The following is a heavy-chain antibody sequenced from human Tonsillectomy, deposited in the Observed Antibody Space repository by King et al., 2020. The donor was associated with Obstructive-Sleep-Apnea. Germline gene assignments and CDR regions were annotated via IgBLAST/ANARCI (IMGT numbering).Heavy chain of an antibody. V-gene: IGHV3-53*04. CDR1: GFPVRSNH. D-gene: IGHD3-10*01. Sequence: VQLVESGGGLVQSGGSLRLSCVASGFPVRSNHMTWLRQAPGNGPEWVSVIYSGGDTDYTDSLRGRFTISRHISPNTLYLQINSLRPEDTAIYYCARDVPVKVRGLNQYYYAMDAWGQGTMVTVSS. CDR2: IYSGGDT. J-gene: IGHJ6*02. CDR3: ARDVPVKVRGLNQYYYAMDA.